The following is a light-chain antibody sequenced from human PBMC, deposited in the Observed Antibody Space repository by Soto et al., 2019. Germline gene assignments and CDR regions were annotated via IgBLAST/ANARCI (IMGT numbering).Light chain of an antibody. J-gene: IGLJ1*01. CDR2: YVS. Sequence: QSALTQPASVSGSPGQSIIISCTGTSSDVGGYNYVSWYQQHPCKATKLMIYYVSNRPSGVSNRFSGSKSGNTASLTISGLQAEDEADYYCSSYTSSSTLYVFGTGTKLTVL. V-gene: IGLV2-14*01. CDR1: SSDVGGYNY. CDR3: SSYTSSSTLYV.